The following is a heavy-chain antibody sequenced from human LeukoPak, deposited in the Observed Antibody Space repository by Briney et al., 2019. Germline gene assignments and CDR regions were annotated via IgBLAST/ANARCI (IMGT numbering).Heavy chain of an antibody. CDR2: IIPILGIA. Sequence: SVKVSCKASGGTFSSYAISWVRQAPGQGLEWMGRIIPILGIANYAQKFQGRVTITADKSTSTAYMELSSLRSEDTAVYYCARGGPRSWYRDWGQGTLVTVSS. CDR1: GGTFSSYA. V-gene: IGHV1-69*04. D-gene: IGHD6-13*01. CDR3: ARGGPRSWYRD. J-gene: IGHJ4*02.